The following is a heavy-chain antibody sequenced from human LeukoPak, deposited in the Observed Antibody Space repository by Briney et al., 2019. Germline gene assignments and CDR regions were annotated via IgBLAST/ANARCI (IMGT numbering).Heavy chain of an antibody. CDR1: GGSISSYY. V-gene: IGHV4-59*01. D-gene: IGHD2-2*01. CDR3: AREDIVVVPAARGTDFWSGAPRI. J-gene: IGHJ3*02. Sequence: KPSETLSLTCTVSGGSISSYYWSWIRQPPGKGLEWIGYIYYSGSPNYNPSLKSRVTISVDTSKNQFSLKLSSVTAADTAVYYCAREDIVVVPAARGTDFWSGAPRIWGQGTMVTVSS. CDR2: IYYSGSP.